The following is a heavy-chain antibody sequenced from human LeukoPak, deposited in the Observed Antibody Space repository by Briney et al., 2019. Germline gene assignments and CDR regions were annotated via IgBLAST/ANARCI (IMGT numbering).Heavy chain of an antibody. D-gene: IGHD3-3*01. CDR2: IYSGGNT. Sequence: GGSLRLSCAASGFTISSNFMSWIRQAPGKGLEWVSVIYSGGNTYYADSVKGRFTISRDNSKNTLYLQMNSLRAEDTAVYYCARDFGVVGGYYFDYWGQGTLVTVSS. V-gene: IGHV3-66*02. CDR1: GFTISSNF. CDR3: ARDFGVVGGYYFDY. J-gene: IGHJ4*02.